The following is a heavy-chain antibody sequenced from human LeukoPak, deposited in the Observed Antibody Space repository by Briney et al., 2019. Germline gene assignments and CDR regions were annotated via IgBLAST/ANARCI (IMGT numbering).Heavy chain of an antibody. CDR3: ARDGRSCSGGSRYPH. J-gene: IGHJ4*02. D-gene: IGHD2-15*01. CDR2: ISSSGGTI. Sequence: PGGSLRLSCAASGFTFSSYEMHWVRQAPGKGLEWVSYISSSGGTIYYADSVKGRFTISRDNAKNSLYLQMNSLRAEDTAIYFCARDGRSCSGGSRYPHWGQGTLVTVSS. CDR1: GFTFSSYE. V-gene: IGHV3-48*03.